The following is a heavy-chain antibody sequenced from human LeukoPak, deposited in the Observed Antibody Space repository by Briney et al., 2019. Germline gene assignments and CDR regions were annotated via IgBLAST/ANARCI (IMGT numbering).Heavy chain of an antibody. J-gene: IGHJ4*02. V-gene: IGHV3-30*02. D-gene: IGHD2-8*01. Sequence: GGSLRLSCAASGFTFSSYGMHWVRQAPGKGLEWVAFIRYDGSNKYYADSVKGRFTISRDNSKNTLYLQMNSLRAEDTAVYYCAKDYGGSGSDGQWSDYWGQGTLVTVSS. CDR1: GFTFSSYG. CDR3: AKDYGGSGSDGQWSDY. CDR2: IRYDGSNK.